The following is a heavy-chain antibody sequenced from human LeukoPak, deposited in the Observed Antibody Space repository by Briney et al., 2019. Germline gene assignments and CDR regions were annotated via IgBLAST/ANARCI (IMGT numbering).Heavy chain of an antibody. Sequence: SETLSLTCTVSGGSISSYYWSWIRQPAGKGLEWIGRIYTSGSTNYSPSLKSRVSLSVDTSKNQFSLKLNSVTAADTAVYYCARGPTTSGSYNYFDYWGQGTLVTVSS. J-gene: IGHJ4*02. CDR3: ARGPTTSGSYNYFDY. CDR1: GGSISSYY. D-gene: IGHD1-26*01. V-gene: IGHV4-4*07. CDR2: IYTSGST.